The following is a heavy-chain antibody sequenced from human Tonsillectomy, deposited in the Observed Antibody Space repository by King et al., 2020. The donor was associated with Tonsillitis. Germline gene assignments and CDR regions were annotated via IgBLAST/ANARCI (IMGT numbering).Heavy chain of an antibody. CDR3: VKDDPFGQTGYYYMDV. CDR1: GFTFDDYA. J-gene: IGHJ6*03. D-gene: IGHD3-10*01. Sequence: VQLVESGGGVVQPGGSLRLSCATSGFTFDDYAMHWVRQAPGKGLEWVSLISGDGGKTFYTDSVKGRFTISRDNSKNSLYLQMNSLRTEDTALYYCVKDDPFGQTGYYYMDVWGKGTTVTVSS. V-gene: IGHV3-43*02. CDR2: ISGDGGKT.